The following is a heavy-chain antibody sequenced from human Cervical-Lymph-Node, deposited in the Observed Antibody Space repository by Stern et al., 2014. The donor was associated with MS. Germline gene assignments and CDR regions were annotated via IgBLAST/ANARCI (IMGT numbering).Heavy chain of an antibody. D-gene: IGHD5-18*01. J-gene: IGHJ4*02. Sequence: EVQLVESGGALVQPGGSLRLSCAASRITFSNYALSWVRQAPGKGPEWVSSITVSGGSTNSADSVKGRFTISRDNSKNTLYLHMTSLRVDDTAVYFCATNPVNSFGFVYRYFDYWGQGTLVTVSS. CDR1: RITFSNYA. V-gene: IGHV3-23*04. CDR2: ITVSGGST. CDR3: ATNPVNSFGFVYRYFDY.